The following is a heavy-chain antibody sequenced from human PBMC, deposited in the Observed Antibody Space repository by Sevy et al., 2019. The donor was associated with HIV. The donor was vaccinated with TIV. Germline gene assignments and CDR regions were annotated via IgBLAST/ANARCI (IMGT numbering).Heavy chain of an antibody. D-gene: IGHD4-17*01. CDR3: ARGGYSDYAGIDY. J-gene: IGHJ4*02. CDR1: GGSISGYY. Sequence: SETLSLTCTVSGGSISGYYWSWIRQPAGKGLEWVGRIFTTGSTNYNPSLKSRVTMSVDTSKNQFSLKLSSVTAADTAVFYCARGGYSDYAGIDYWGQGTLVTVSS. CDR2: IFTTGST. V-gene: IGHV4-4*07.